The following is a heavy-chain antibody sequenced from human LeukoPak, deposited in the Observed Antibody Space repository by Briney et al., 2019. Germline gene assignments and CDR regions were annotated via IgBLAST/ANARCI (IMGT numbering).Heavy chain of an antibody. CDR2: IIPIFDTA. J-gene: IGHJ4*02. CDR3: ARDGGCGGDCYSSNFDY. CDR1: GGTFSTYA. Sequence: SVKVSCKASGGTFSTYAISWVRQAPGQGLEWMGRIIPIFDTANYAQKFQGRVTITTDESTSTAYMELSSLRFEDTAVYYCARDGGCGGDCYSSNFDYWGQGTQVTVSS. D-gene: IGHD2-21*02. V-gene: IGHV1-69*05.